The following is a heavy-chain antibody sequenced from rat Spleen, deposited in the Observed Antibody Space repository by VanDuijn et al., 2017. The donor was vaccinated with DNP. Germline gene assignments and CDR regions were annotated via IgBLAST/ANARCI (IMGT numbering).Heavy chain of an antibody. Sequence: EVQLVESGGGLVQPGRSLKLSCAASGFTFSNYAMAWVRQAPTKGLEWVASLSTGADKSAYRDSVKGRFTISRDNAESSLYLQMNSLKSEDTATYYCTRRAYYFDYWGQGVMVTVSS. CDR2: LSTGADKS. V-gene: IGHV5-25*01. D-gene: IGHD3-1*01. CDR3: TRRAYYFDY. CDR1: GFTFSNYA. J-gene: IGHJ2*01.